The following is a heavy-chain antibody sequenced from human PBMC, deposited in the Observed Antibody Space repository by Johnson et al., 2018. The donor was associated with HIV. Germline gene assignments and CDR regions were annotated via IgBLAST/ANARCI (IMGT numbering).Heavy chain of an antibody. CDR1: GFTITTYG. D-gene: IGHD3-10*01. V-gene: IGHV3-33*06. CDR2: IWYDGNNK. CDR3: ANLAGSDAFDI. Sequence: QVQLVESGGGVVQPGRSLRLSCVASGFTITTYGMHWVRQAPGKGLEWVAVIWYDGNNKYYADSVKGRFTLSRDNSKNILFLQMNSLRAEDTAVYYCANLAGSDAFDIWGQGTMVTVSS. J-gene: IGHJ3*02.